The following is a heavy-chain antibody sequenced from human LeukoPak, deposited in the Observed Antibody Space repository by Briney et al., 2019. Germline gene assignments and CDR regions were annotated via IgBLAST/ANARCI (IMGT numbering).Heavy chain of an antibody. V-gene: IGHV3-11*01. D-gene: IGHD2-21*01. CDR1: GFTFSDYY. J-gene: IGHJ5*01. CDR2: ISSSGSTI. Sequence: GGSLRLSCAASGFTFSDYYMSWIRQAPGKGLEWVSYISSSGSTIYYADSVKGRFTISRDNAKKTLYLQMSGLRVEDTAMYYCVKDPRDTYGTNWFVSWGQGTLLIVSS. CDR3: VKDPRDTYGTNWFVS.